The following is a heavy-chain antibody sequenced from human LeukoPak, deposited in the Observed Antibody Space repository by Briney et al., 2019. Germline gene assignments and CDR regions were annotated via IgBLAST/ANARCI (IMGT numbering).Heavy chain of an antibody. V-gene: IGHV3-30*02. CDR1: GFTFSSYG. D-gene: IGHD6-13*01. Sequence: GGSLRLSCAASGFTFSSYGMHWVRRAPGKGLEWVAFIRYDGSNKYYADSVKGRFSISRDNSKNTVYLQMNSLRAEDTAVYYCARRWDSSSWYTDYWGQGTLVTVSS. J-gene: IGHJ4*02. CDR2: IRYDGSNK. CDR3: ARRWDSSSWYTDY.